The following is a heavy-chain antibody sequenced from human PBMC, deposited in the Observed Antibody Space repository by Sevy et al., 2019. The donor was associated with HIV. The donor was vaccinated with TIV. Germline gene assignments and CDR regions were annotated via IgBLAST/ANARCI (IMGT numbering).Heavy chain of an antibody. CDR3: AKTGIAARLFYYYYGMDV. CDR2: ISYDGSNK. CDR1: GFTFSSYG. D-gene: IGHD6-6*01. J-gene: IGHJ6*02. V-gene: IGHV3-30*18. Sequence: GGSLRLSCAASGFTFSSYGMHWVRQAPGKGLEWVAVISYDGSNKYYADSVKGRFTISRDNSKNTLYLQMNSLRAEDTAVYYCAKTGIAARLFYYYYGMDVWGQGTTVTGSS.